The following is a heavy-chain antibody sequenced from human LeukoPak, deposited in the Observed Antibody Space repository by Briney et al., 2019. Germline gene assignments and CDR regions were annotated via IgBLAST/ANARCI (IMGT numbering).Heavy chain of an antibody. V-gene: IGHV4-30-2*01. Sequence: SQTLSLTCAVSGGSISSGGYSWSWIRQPPGKGLEWIGYIYHSGSTYYNPSLKSRVTISVDRSKNQFSLKLSSVTAADTAVYYCAGPYSLDYWGQGTLVTVSS. CDR3: AGPYSLDY. J-gene: IGHJ4*02. CDR2: IYHSGST. CDR1: GGSISSGGYS.